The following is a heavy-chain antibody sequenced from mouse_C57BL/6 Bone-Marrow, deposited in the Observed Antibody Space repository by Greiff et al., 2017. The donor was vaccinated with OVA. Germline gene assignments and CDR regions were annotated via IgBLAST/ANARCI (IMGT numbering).Heavy chain of an antibody. J-gene: IGHJ4*01. D-gene: IGHD3-3*01. CDR2: ISDGGSYT. CDR3: ATLRGAMDY. V-gene: IGHV5-4*01. Sequence: EVQVVESGGGLVKPGGSLKLSCAASGFTFSSYAMSWVRQTPETRLEWVATISDGGSYTYYPDNVTGRFTISRDNAKNNLYLQMSHLKSEDTAMYYCATLRGAMDYWGQGTSVTVSS. CDR1: GFTFSSYA.